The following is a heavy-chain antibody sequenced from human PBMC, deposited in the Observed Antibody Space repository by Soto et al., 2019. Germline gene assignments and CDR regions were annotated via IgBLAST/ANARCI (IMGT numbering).Heavy chain of an antibody. V-gene: IGHV4-59*01. D-gene: IGHD2-2*02. CDR1: GGPISSYY. CDR2: IYYSGST. Sequence: SETLSLTCTVSGGPISSYYWSWIRQPPGKGLEWIGYIYYSGSTNYNPSLKSRVTISVDTSKNQFSLKLSSVTAADTAVYYCARGGRRCSSTSCYIDYWGQGTLVTVSS. CDR3: ARGGRRCSSTSCYIDY. J-gene: IGHJ4*02.